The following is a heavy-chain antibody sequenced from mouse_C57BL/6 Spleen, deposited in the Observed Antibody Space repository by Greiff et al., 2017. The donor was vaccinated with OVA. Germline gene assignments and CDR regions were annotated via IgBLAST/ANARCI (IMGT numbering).Heavy chain of an antibody. Sequence: DVKLVESGGGLVQPGGSLSLSCAASGYTFTDYYMSWVRQPPGKALEWLGIIRNKANGYTTEYSASVKGRFTISRANSQSIHYLQMNALRAEDSATYYCAREIYYAYDGGYFDYWGQGTTLTVSS. D-gene: IGHD2-2*01. J-gene: IGHJ2*01. CDR2: IRNKANGYTT. V-gene: IGHV7-3*01. CDR3: AREIYYAYDGGYFDY. CDR1: GYTFTDYY.